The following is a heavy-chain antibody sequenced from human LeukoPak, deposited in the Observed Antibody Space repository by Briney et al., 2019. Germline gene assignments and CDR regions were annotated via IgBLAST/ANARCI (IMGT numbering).Heavy chain of an antibody. V-gene: IGHV4-34*01. CDR3: ASSVGSTDY. Sequence: ASETLSLTCAVYGESLSKYYWTWIRQSPGKGLERIGEINHRGSTNQNPSLKSRVTLSVDTSKHQFSLKLTSVTAADAAVYYCASSVGSTDYWGQGTLVTVSS. D-gene: IGHD1-26*01. CDR1: GESLSKYY. CDR2: INHRGST. J-gene: IGHJ4*02.